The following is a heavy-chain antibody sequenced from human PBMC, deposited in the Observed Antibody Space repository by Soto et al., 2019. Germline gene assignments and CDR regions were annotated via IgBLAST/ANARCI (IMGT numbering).Heavy chain of an antibody. J-gene: IGHJ6*02. D-gene: IGHD2-2*01. V-gene: IGHV3-23*01. Sequence: GGSLRLSCAASGFTFSSYAMSWVRQAPGKGLEWVSAISGSGGSTYYADSVKGRFIISRDNSKNTLYLQMNSLRAEDTAVYYCAKYHPYCSSTSCYSYYYYGMDVWGQGTTVTVSS. CDR3: AKYHPYCSSTSCYSYYYYGMDV. CDR1: GFTFSSYA. CDR2: ISGSGGST.